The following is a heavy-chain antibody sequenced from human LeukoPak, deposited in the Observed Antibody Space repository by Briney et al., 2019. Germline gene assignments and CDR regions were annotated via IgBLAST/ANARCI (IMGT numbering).Heavy chain of an antibody. J-gene: IGHJ4*02. V-gene: IGHV1-2*02. D-gene: IGHD2-2*01. Sequence: ASVKVSCKASGYTFTGYYMQWVRQAPGQGLEWMGWINPNSGGTNYAQKFQGRVTMTRDTSISTAYMELSRLRSDDTAVYYCARDLSGYCSSTSCYAFADFDYWGQGTLVTVSS. CDR3: ARDLSGYCSSTSCYAFADFDY. CDR2: INPNSGGT. CDR1: GYTFTGYY.